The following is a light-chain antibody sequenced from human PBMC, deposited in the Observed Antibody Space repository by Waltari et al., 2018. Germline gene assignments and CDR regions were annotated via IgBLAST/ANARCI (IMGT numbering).Light chain of an antibody. Sequence: EIVLTQSPATLSLSPGERATLSCRASQSVSGNNLAWYQQKPAQAPTLLIHGASSRATGIPDRFSGSGSGTDFTLTISRLEPEDFAVYYCQQYGRSWNTFGQGTKLEIK. V-gene: IGKV3-20*01. CDR3: QQYGRSWNT. CDR2: GAS. J-gene: IGKJ2*01. CDR1: QSVSGNN.